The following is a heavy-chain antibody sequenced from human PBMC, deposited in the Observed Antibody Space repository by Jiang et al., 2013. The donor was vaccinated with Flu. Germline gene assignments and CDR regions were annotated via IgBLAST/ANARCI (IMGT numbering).Heavy chain of an antibody. V-gene: IGHV1-3*01. Sequence: SGAEVKKPGASVKVSCKASGYTFPSYAMHWVRQAPGQRLEWMGWINAGNGNTKYSQKFQGRVTITRDTSASTAYMELSSLRSEDTAVYYCARDTGVVSGFRSSYVPAAPLWYWGQGTLVTVSS. CDR2: INAGNGNT. D-gene: IGHD2-2*01. J-gene: IGHJ4*02. CDR1: GYTFPSYA. CDR3: ARDTGVVSGFRSSYVPAAPLWY.